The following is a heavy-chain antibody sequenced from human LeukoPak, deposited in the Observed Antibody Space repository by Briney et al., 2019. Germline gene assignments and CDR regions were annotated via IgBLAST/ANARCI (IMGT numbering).Heavy chain of an antibody. D-gene: IGHD5-18*01. Sequence: SETLSLTCTVSGGSISSYYWSWIRQPPGKRLEWIGEINHSGSTNYNPSLKSRVTISVDTSKNQFSLKLSSVTAADTAVYYCARATDEVDTTHLGYWGQGTLVTVSS. CDR3: ARATDEVDTTHLGY. V-gene: IGHV4-34*01. CDR2: INHSGST. J-gene: IGHJ4*02. CDR1: GGSISSYY.